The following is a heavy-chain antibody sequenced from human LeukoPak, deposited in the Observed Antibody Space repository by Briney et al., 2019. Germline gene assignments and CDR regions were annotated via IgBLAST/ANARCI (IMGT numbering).Heavy chain of an antibody. J-gene: IGHJ6*02. CDR1: GFTVKSNY. D-gene: IGHD2-15*01. CDR3: AGSSNYYYYGMDV. V-gene: IGHV3-53*01. CDR2: IYSVTSVSST. Sequence: GGSLRLSCAVSGFTVKSNYMSWIRRAPGKGLEWVSVIYSVTSVSSTYYRDSVKGRFTISRDNSKNTLYLQMNSLRAEDTAVYYCAGSSNYYYYGMDVWGQGTTVTVSS.